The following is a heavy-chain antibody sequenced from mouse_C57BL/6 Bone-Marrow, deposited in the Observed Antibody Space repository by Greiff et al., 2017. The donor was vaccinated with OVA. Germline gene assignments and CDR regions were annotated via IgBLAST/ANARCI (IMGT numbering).Heavy chain of an antibody. J-gene: IGHJ1*03. CDR3: TRDGSSSHWYFDV. V-gene: IGHV5-9-1*02. CDR2: ISSGGDYI. Sequence: EVKLVESGEGLVKPGGSLKLSCAASGFTFSSYAMSWVRQTPEKRLEWVAYISSGGDYIYYADTVKGRFTISRDNARNTLYLQMSSLKSEDTAMYYCTRDGSSSHWYFDVWGTGTTVTVSS. CDR1: GFTFSSYA. D-gene: IGHD1-1*01.